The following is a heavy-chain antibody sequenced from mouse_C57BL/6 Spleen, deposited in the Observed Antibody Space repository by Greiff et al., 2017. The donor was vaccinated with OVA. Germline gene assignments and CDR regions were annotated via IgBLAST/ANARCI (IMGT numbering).Heavy chain of an antibody. J-gene: IGHJ2*01. Sequence: EVQRVESGPGMVKPSQSLSLTCTVTGYSITSGYDWHWIRHFPGNKLEWMGYISYSGSTNYNPSLKSRISITHDTSKNHFFLKLNSVTTEDTATYYCARGRIYYGNHFDYWGQGTTLTVSS. CDR1: GYSITSGYD. CDR2: ISYSGST. CDR3: ARGRIYYGNHFDY. D-gene: IGHD2-1*01. V-gene: IGHV3-1*01.